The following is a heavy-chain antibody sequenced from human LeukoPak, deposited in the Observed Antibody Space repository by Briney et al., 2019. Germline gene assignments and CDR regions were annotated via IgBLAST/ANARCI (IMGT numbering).Heavy chain of an antibody. CDR3: AREGHFYFDY. CDR2: ISGSGNTI. CDR1: GFTFSSYE. J-gene: IGHJ4*02. V-gene: IGHV3-48*03. Sequence: GGSLRLSCAASGFTFSSYEMHWVRQAPGKGLEWVSCISGSGNTIYCADSVKGRCTISRDNAKISLYLQMNSLRAEDTAVYYCAREGHFYFDYWGQGTLVTVSS. D-gene: IGHD3-3*02.